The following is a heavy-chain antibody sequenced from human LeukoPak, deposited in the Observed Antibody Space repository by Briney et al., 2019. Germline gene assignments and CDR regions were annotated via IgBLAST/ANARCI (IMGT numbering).Heavy chain of an antibody. CDR1: GGSISSSSYY. Sequence: SETLSLTCTVSGGSISSSSYYWGWIRQPPGKGLEWIGIISYSGSTYYNPSLKSRVTISVDTSKNQFSLKLSSVTAADTAMYYCAFTTGTTFPLDYWGQGTLVTLSS. J-gene: IGHJ4*02. CDR2: ISYSGST. CDR3: AFTTGTTFPLDY. V-gene: IGHV4-39*01. D-gene: IGHD1-7*01.